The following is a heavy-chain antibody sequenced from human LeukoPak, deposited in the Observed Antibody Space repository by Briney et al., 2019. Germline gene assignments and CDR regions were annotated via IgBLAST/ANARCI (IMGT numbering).Heavy chain of an antibody. J-gene: IGHJ6*03. CDR1: GDSITSTTDS. CDR2: IYSSGQS. CDR3: ARAPVSTAYLHYCSLDV. Sequence: SETLSLTCAVSGDSITSTTDSWAWVRRSPGEGLEWIAGIYSSGQSYYKVSVRSHLTMSVDPSKHLFSLKLTSVTAADSPVYNCARAPVSTAYLHYCSLDVWGKGTMPTVSS. V-gene: IGHV4-39*07. D-gene: IGHD2-2*01.